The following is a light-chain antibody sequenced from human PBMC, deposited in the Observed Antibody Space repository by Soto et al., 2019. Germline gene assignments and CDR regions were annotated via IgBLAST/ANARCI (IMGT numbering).Light chain of an antibody. CDR3: SSHAGGNNFVV. V-gene: IGLV2-8*01. J-gene: IGLJ2*01. Sequence: QSALTQPPSASGYPGQSVPISCTGTSSDIGGYKYVSWYQQHPDKAPKLMIYEVTQRPSGVPDRFSGSKSGNTASLTVSGLQAEDEADYYCSSHAGGNNFVVFGGGTKLTVL. CDR2: EVT. CDR1: SSDIGGYKY.